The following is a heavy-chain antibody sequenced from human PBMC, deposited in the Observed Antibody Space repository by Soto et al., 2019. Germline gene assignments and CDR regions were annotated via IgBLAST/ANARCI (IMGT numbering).Heavy chain of an antibody. CDR2: IYHSGST. D-gene: IGHD2-21*02. J-gene: IGHJ5*02. CDR3: ARVGPYCGGDCYSPRP. Sequence: PSETLSLTCAVSGYSIRNGYYWGWIRQPPGKGLEWIRTIYHSGSTYYNPSLKSLVTISVDAFENHFSLKLSSVTAADTAVYYFARVGPYCGGDCYSPRPCGQGTLVTVSS. V-gene: IGHV4-38-2*01. CDR1: GYSIRNGYY.